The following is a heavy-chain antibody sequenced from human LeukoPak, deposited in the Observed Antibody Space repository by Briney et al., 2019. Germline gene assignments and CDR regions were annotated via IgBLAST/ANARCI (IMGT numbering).Heavy chain of an antibody. D-gene: IGHD6-13*01. J-gene: IGHJ4*02. Sequence: GGSLRLSCAASGFTFSSYWMHWVRQAPGKGLVWVSRIDSDGSSTNYADSVKGRFTISRDNAENSLYLQMNSLRAEDTAVYYCARVDRGSSWFDYWGQGTLVTVSS. CDR1: GFTFSSYW. CDR2: IDSDGSST. V-gene: IGHV3-74*01. CDR3: ARVDRGSSWFDY.